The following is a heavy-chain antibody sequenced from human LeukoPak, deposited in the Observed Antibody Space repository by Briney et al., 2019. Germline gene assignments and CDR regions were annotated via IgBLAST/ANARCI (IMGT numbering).Heavy chain of an antibody. V-gene: IGHV1-69*02. D-gene: IGHD3-3*01. CDR1: GGTFSSYT. J-gene: IGHJ3*02. CDR2: IIPILGIA. Sequence: SVKVSCKASGGTFSSYTISWVRQAPGQGLEWMGRIIPILGIANYAQKFQGRVTITADKSTSTAYMELRSLRSDDTAVYYCARVYYDFWSGYEYDAFDIWGQGTMVTVSS. CDR3: ARVYYDFWSGYEYDAFDI.